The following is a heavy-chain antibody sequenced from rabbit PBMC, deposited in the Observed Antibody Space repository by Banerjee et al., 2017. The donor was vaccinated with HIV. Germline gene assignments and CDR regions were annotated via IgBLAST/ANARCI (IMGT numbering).Heavy chain of an antibody. D-gene: IGHD4-2*01. CDR2: IYAGSSGST. Sequence: QSLEESGGDLVKPGASLTLTCTASGFSFSSSYYMCWVRQAPGKGLEWIACIYAGSSGSTYYASWAKGRFTISRTSSTTVTLQMPSLTAADTATYFCAGDDTYPHAGVSFTLWGPGTLVTVS. J-gene: IGHJ4*01. CDR1: GFSFSSSYY. V-gene: IGHV1S40*01. CDR3: AGDDTYPHAGVSFTL.